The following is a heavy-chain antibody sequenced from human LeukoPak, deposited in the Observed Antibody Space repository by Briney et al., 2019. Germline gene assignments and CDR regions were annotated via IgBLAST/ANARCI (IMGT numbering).Heavy chain of an antibody. CDR2: ISGRGANT. CDR3: VKDMEYYYDSSDYSPYYSYYMDV. Sequence: GGSLRLSCAASGFTFSSHAMSWVRQARGKGLAWVSAISGRGANTYYADSVKGRFTISRDNSKNTLYLQMNSLRAEDTAIYYCVKDMEYYYDSSDYSPYYSYYMDVWGKGTTVTVSS. D-gene: IGHD3-22*01. J-gene: IGHJ6*03. V-gene: IGHV3-23*01. CDR1: GFTFSSHA.